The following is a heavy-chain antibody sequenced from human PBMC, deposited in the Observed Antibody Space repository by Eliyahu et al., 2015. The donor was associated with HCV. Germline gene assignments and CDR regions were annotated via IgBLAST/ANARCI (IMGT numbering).Heavy chain of an antibody. CDR2: IDYXGST. J-gene: IGHJ6*02. CDR3: AREGPYFYGMDV. CDR1: GDSISNTDYX. Sequence: QVQLQESGPGLVKPSQTLSLTCTVSGDSISNTDYXWSWIRQSPGKALEWXGNIDYXGSTHYNPTLKSRLTMSLDTSKNQFSLKVTSLTAADTAVYFCAREGPYFYGMDVWGQGTTVTVSS. V-gene: IGHV4-30-4*08.